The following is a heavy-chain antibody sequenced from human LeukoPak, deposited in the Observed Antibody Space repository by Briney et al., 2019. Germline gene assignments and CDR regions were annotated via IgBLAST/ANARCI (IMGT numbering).Heavy chain of an antibody. CDR1: GGSFSGDY. J-gene: IGHJ4*02. CDR3: ARVLDYYDSSGYLTAYYFDY. Sequence: SETLSLTCAVYGGSFSGDYWSWIRQLPEEGLEWNGEINHSGSTNYNPSLKSRVTISVDTSKNQFSLKLSSVTAADTAVYYCARVLDYYDSSGYLTAYYFDYWGQGTLVTVSS. V-gene: IGHV4-34*01. CDR2: INHSGST. D-gene: IGHD3-22*01.